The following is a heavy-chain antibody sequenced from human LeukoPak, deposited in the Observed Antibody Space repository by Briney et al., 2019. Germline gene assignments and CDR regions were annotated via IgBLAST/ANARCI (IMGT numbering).Heavy chain of an antibody. CDR1: GYTFTAYY. V-gene: IGHV1-2*02. CDR3: ARRPVLRYFDPMDPYFDY. J-gene: IGHJ4*02. Sequence: GASVKVSCKASGYTFTAYYMHWVRQTPGQGLEWMGWIHPNSGDTNYAQKFQGRVTMTRNTSISTAYMELSSLRSEDTAVYYCARRPVLRYFDPMDPYFDYWGQGTLVTVSS. D-gene: IGHD3-9*01. CDR2: IHPNSGDT.